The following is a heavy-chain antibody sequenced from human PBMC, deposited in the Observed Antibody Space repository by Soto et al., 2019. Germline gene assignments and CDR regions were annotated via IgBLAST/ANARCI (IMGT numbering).Heavy chain of an antibody. Sequence: PGGSLRLSCAASGFTFSSYAMSWVRQAPGKGLEWVSAISGSGGSTYYADSVKGRFTISRDNSKNTLYLQMNSLRAEDTAVYYCAKSGSHYSSSWYPNPYYYYYGMDVWGQGTTVTVSS. V-gene: IGHV3-23*01. CDR3: AKSGSHYSSSWYPNPYYYYYGMDV. D-gene: IGHD6-13*01. CDR2: ISGSGGST. CDR1: GFTFSSYA. J-gene: IGHJ6*02.